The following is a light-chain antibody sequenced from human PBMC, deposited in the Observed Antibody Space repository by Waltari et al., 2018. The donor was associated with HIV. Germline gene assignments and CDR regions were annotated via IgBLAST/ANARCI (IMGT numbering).Light chain of an antibody. CDR1: QSLVHRDGITY. J-gene: IGKJ1*01. Sequence: DVVLTQSPLSLPVTLGQPASISCRSSQSLVHRDGITYLSWFQQRPGQSPRRLISKVSNRDSGVPDRFSGSGAGTEGTLKSSRVEAEDVGGEGGRQATHWPRTFGQGTKVEIK. CDR2: KVS. V-gene: IGKV2-30*02. CDR3: RQATHWPRT.